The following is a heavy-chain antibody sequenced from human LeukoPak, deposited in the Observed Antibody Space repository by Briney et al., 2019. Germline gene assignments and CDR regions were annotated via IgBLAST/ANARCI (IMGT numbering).Heavy chain of an antibody. Sequence: KPSETLSLTCTVSGYSISSGYYWGWIRQPPGKGLEWIGSIYHSGSTYYNPSLKSRVTISVDTSKNQFSLKLSSVTAADTAVYYCARVPVVRGEGWTFDYWGQGTLVTVSS. CDR1: GYSISSGYY. J-gene: IGHJ4*02. D-gene: IGHD3-10*01. V-gene: IGHV4-38-2*02. CDR3: ARVPVVRGEGWTFDY. CDR2: IYHSGST.